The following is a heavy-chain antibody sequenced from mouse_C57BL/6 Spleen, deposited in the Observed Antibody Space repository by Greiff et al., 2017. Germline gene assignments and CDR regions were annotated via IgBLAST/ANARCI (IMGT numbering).Heavy chain of an antibody. CDR1: GYTFTSYW. D-gene: IGHD2-4*01. V-gene: IGHV1-61*01. J-gene: IGHJ4*01. CDR3: ARTTMINYAMDY. CDR2: IYPSDSET. Sequence: VKLQQPGAELVRPGSSVKLSCKASGYTFTSYWMDWVKQRPGQGLEWIGNIYPSDSETHYNQKFKDKATLTVDKSSSTAYMQLSSLTSEDSAVYYCARTTMINYAMDYWGQGTSVTVSS.